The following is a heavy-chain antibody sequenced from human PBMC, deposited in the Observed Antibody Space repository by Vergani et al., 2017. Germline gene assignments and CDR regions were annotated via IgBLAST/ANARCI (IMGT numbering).Heavy chain of an antibody. J-gene: IGHJ5*02. CDR1: GYSFTSYW. Sequence: EVQLVQSGAEVKKPGESLKISCKGSGYSFTSYWIGWVRQMPGKGLEWMGIIYPGDSDTRYSPSFQGQVTISADKSISTDYLQWSSLKASDTAMYYCARHQDNYDFWSGYYPLGWFDPWGQGTLVTVSS. V-gene: IGHV5-51*01. D-gene: IGHD3-3*01. CDR2: IYPGDSDT. CDR3: ARHQDNYDFWSGYYPLGWFDP.